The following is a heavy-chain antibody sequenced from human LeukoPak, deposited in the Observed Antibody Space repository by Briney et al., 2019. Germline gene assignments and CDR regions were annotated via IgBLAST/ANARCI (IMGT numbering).Heavy chain of an antibody. CDR3: ARTASSCSGGSCSYDY. D-gene: IGHD2-15*01. CDR2: ISGSGGST. Sequence: GGSLRLSCAASGFTFSDYYMSWIRQVPGKGLEWVSAISGSGGSTYYADSVKGRFTISRDNSKNTLYLQMNSLRAEDTAVYYCARTASSCSGGSCSYDYWGQGTLVTVSS. CDR1: GFTFSDYY. V-gene: IGHV3-23*01. J-gene: IGHJ4*02.